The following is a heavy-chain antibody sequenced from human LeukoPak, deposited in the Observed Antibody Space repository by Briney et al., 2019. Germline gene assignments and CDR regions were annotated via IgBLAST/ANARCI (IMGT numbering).Heavy chain of an antibody. J-gene: IGHJ2*01. CDR1: GYTFTSYY. Sequence: ASVKVSCKASGYTFTSYYIHWVRQAPGQGLEWMGIINPGGSSTTYAHKFQGRVTIARDMSTRKVYMLLSNLRSEDTAVYYCARVYYSNSSDYWYFDLWGRGILVTVSS. V-gene: IGHV1-46*03. CDR3: ARVYYSNSSDYWYFDL. D-gene: IGHD6-13*01. CDR2: INPGGSST.